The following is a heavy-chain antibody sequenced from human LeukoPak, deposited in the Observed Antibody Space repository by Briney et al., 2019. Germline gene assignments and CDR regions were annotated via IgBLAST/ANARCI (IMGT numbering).Heavy chain of an antibody. CDR2: ISGYNGNT. CDR3: ARDLKRGYSSGRYSWGTGSSNDY. D-gene: IGHD6-19*01. V-gene: IGHV1-18*01. CDR1: GYTFTSYG. J-gene: IGHJ4*02. Sequence: ASVKVSCKASGYTFTSYGISWVRQAPGQGLEWMGWISGYNGNTNYAQKLQGRVTMTTDTSKSTAYMELRSLRSDDTAVYYCARDLKRGYSSGRYSWGTGSSNDYWGQGTLVTVSS.